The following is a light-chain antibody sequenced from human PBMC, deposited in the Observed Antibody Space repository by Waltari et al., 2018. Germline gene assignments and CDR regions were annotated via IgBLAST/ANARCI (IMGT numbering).Light chain of an antibody. CDR2: GAS. J-gene: IGKJ4*01. CDR1: QNIDRY. CDR3: QQSFSPAGV. Sequence: DIQMTQSQSSLSASVGDRVTITCRKSQNIDRYLNWYQHKPGKAPKLLIFGASNLQSGVPSRFSGSGSGTDFTLTISTLQPDDFATYYGQQSFSPAGVFGGGTKVEI. V-gene: IGKV1-39*01.